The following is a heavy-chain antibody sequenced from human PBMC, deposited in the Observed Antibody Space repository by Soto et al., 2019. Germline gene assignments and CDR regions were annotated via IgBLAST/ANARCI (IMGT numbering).Heavy chain of an antibody. CDR1: GGSISSGGYS. D-gene: IGHD3-22*01. CDR3: ARDSYYDSTGDYFDY. Sequence: SETLSLTCAVSGGSISSGGYSWSWIRQPPGKGLEWIGYIYHSGSTYYNPSLKSRVTISVDRSKNQFSLKLSSVTAADTAVYYCARDSYYDSTGDYFDYWGQGTLVTVSS. CDR2: IYHSGST. V-gene: IGHV4-30-2*01. J-gene: IGHJ4*02.